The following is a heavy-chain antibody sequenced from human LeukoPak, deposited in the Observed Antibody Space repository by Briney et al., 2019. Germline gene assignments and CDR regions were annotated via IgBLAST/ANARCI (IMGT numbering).Heavy chain of an antibody. CDR1: GFTFSSYA. CDR3: AKHTVTKSFDY. Sequence: GGSLRLSCAASGFTFSSYAMTWVRHAPGKGLECVSAISGSGGSTYYADSVKGRFTISRDNSKNTLHMQMNSLRAEDTAVYYCAKHTVTKSFDYWGQGTLVTVSS. CDR2: ISGSGGST. J-gene: IGHJ4*02. D-gene: IGHD4-17*01. V-gene: IGHV3-23*01.